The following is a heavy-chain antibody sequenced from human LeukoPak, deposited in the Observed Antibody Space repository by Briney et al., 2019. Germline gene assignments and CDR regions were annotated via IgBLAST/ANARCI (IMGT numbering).Heavy chain of an antibody. J-gene: IGHJ4*02. CDR3: AKAPTGLLYTLNLGWYFNY. V-gene: IGHV3-30*18. CDR2: ISYDGSNK. D-gene: IGHD3-3*01. CDR1: GFTFSSYG. Sequence: GGSLRLSCAASGFTFSSYGMHWVRQAPGKGLEWVAVISYDGSNKYYADSVKGRFTISRDNSKNTLYLQMNSLRAEDTAVYYCAKAPTGLLYTLNLGWYFNYWGQGTLVTVSS.